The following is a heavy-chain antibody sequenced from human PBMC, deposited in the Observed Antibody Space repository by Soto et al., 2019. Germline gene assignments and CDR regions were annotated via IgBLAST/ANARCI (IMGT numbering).Heavy chain of an antibody. D-gene: IGHD2-2*01. J-gene: IGHJ4*02. CDR1: ASSISSNSYY. CDR2: IYYSGST. Sequence: PSETLSLPCTVSASSISSNSYYWGWTRKPPGKGLGWIGSIYYSGSTYYTPSLTSRVTISVDTSKNQFSLKLSCVTAADTAVYYCASGGGGLCQPFDYWGQGTLFTVSS. CDR3: ASGGGGLCQPFDY. V-gene: IGHV4-39*01.